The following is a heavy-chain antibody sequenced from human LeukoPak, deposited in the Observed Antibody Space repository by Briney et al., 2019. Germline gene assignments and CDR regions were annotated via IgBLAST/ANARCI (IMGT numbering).Heavy chain of an antibody. J-gene: IGHJ4*02. CDR3: ARDRNYYDSSGYYSI. V-gene: IGHV1-2*02. D-gene: IGHD3-22*01. CDR2: INPNSGGT. Sequence: ASVKVSCKASGYTFTCYYMHWVRQAPGQGLEWMGWINPNSGGTNYAQKFQGRVTMTRDTSISTAYMELSRLRSDDTAVYYCARDRNYYDSSGYYSIWGQGTLVTVSS. CDR1: GYTFTCYY.